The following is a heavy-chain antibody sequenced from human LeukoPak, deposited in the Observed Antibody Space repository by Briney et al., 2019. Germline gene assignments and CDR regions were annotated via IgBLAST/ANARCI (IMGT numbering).Heavy chain of an antibody. D-gene: IGHD6-13*01. V-gene: IGHV3-21*01. Sequence: PGGSLRLSCAASGFTFSTYTMSWVRQPPGKGLEWVSSISSSSSDIYYADSVKGRFTISRDNTKNSLYLQMNSLRAGDTAVYYCARSFSSSTWYGDLDYWGQGTLVTVSS. CDR3: ARSFSSSTWYGDLDY. CDR2: ISSSSSDI. J-gene: IGHJ4*02. CDR1: GFTFSTYT.